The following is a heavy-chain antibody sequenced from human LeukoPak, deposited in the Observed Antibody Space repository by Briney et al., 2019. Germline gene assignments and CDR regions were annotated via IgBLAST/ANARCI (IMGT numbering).Heavy chain of an antibody. J-gene: IGHJ4*02. V-gene: IGHV4-39*01. Sequence: PSETLSLTCTVSGGSISSSSYYWGWIRQPPGKGLEWIGSIYYSGSTYYNPFLKSRVTISVDTSKNQFSLKLSSVTAADTAVYYCARHLAKARDYWGQGTLVTVSS. CDR2: IYYSGST. CDR1: GGSISSSSYY. CDR3: ARHLAKARDY.